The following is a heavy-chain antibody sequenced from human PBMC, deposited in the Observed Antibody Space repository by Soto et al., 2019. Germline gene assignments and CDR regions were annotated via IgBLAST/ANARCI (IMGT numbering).Heavy chain of an antibody. Sequence: VKVSCKASGGTFSSYTISWVRQAPGQGLEWMGRIIPILGIANYAQKFQGRVTITADKSTSTAYMELSSLRSEDTAVYYCARGRSSSFGTNYYYYYYMDVWGKGTTVTVSS. CDR2: IIPILGIA. CDR1: GGTFSSYT. CDR3: ARGRSSSFGTNYYYYYYMDV. D-gene: IGHD6-6*01. J-gene: IGHJ6*03. V-gene: IGHV1-69*02.